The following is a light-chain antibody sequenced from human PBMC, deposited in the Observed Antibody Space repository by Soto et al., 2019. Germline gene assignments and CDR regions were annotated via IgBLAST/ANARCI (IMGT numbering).Light chain of an antibody. CDR1: QSVPSNF. Sequence: EIVLTQSPGTLSLSPGERATLSCRASQSVPSNFLAWYQQKPGQAPILLIYGVSRRATCIPDRFSGSGSGTDFTLTISILEPEDFAVYYWQQYDSSWTFGQGTKVEIK. J-gene: IGKJ1*01. CDR3: QQYDSSWT. V-gene: IGKV3-20*01. CDR2: GVS.